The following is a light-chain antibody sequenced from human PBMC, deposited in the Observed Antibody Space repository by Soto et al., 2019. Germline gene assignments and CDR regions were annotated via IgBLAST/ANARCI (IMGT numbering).Light chain of an antibody. CDR1: QSVNSSY. CDR2: GTF. CDR3: QHYDGSPRT. Sequence: EIVLTQSPATLSLSPGERATLSCRASQSVNSSYLAWYQQKPGQAPRLLVYGTFNRATGVPARFSGSGSGTDFTLTISGLEPEDSAVYYCQHYDGSPRTFGQGTKVEIK. V-gene: IGKV3-20*01. J-gene: IGKJ2*01.